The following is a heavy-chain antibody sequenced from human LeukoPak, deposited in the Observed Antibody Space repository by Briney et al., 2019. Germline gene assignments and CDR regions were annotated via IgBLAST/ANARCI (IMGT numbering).Heavy chain of an antibody. Sequence: GGSLRLSCAASGFTFSSYAMSWVRQAPGTGLEWVSTISGSGDNTYYADSVKGRFTISRDNSKNTLYLQMNSLRAEDTAVYYCVKKSRTIFGGVTYDYWGQGTLVTVSS. J-gene: IGHJ4*02. D-gene: IGHD3-3*01. CDR1: GFTFSSYA. CDR3: VKKSRTIFGGVTYDY. V-gene: IGHV3-23*01. CDR2: ISGSGDNT.